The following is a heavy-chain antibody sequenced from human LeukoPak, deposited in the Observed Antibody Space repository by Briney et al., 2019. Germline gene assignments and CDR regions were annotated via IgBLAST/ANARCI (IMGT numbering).Heavy chain of an antibody. V-gene: IGHV5-51*01. J-gene: IGHJ6*02. Sequence: KFGESLKIPCKGFGYSFTSYWIAWVRQLPGKGLEWMGIIYPGDSDTRYSPSFQGQVTISADKSISTAYLQWSSLKASDTAMYYCARNWANTGMDVWGQGTTVTVSS. CDR1: GYSFTSYW. D-gene: IGHD2-8*01. CDR3: ARNWANTGMDV. CDR2: IYPGDSDT.